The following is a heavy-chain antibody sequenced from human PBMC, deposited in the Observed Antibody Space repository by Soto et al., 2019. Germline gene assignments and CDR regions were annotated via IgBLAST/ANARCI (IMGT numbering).Heavy chain of an antibody. CDR3: ARGGGRGYNELDP. CDR2: INPNSGGT. CDR1: GYTFTAYY. V-gene: IGHV1-2*02. J-gene: IGHJ5*02. D-gene: IGHD5-12*01. Sequence: ASVKVSCKASGYTFTAYYMHWVRQAPGQGLEWMGWINPNSGGTYHAQNFQGRVTMTRDTSTTTAYMELASLRSDDTAVYYCARGGGRGYNELDPWGHGALVTVSS.